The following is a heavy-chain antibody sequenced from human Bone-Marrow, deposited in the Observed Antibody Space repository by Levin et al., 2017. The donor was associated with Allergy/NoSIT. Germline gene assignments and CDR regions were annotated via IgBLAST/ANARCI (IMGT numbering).Heavy chain of an antibody. D-gene: IGHD3-22*01. V-gene: IGHV3-23*01. CDR1: GLIFSNYA. J-gene: IGHJ4*02. Sequence: GESLKISCAASGLIFSNYAMNWVRQAPGKGLEWVSQISGSGSNTHYADSVRGRFTFSRDNSNNTVYLQMNSLRADDTAVYYCAGYDTSGYHSPFDYWGQRTLVTVSS. CDR3: AGYDTSGYHSPFDY. CDR2: ISGSGSNT.